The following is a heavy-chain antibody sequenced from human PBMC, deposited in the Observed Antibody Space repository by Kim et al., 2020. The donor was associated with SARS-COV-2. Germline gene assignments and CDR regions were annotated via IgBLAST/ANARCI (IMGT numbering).Heavy chain of an antibody. CDR2: ISYDGSNK. CDR3: ARDPGSSGYTFDY. Sequence: GGSLRLSCAASGFTFSSYAMHWVRQAPGKGLEWVAVISYDGSNKNYADSVKGRFTISRDNSKNTLYLQMNSLRAEDTAVYYCARDPGSSGYTFDYWGQGTLVTVSS. D-gene: IGHD3-22*01. J-gene: IGHJ4*02. CDR1: GFTFSSYA. V-gene: IGHV3-30*04.